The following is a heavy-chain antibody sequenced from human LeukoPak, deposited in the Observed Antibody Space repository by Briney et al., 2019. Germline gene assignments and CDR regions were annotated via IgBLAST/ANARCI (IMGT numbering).Heavy chain of an antibody. D-gene: IGHD5-18*01. CDR2: IYYSGST. CDR1: GGSISSGGYY. V-gene: IGHV4-31*03. Sequence: SETLSLTCTVSGGSISSGGYYWSWIRQHPGKGLEWIGYIYYSGSTYYNPSLKSRVTISIDTSKNQFSLKLSSVTAADTAVYYCAREEGYSYGLDYWGQGTLVTVSS. CDR3: AREEGYSYGLDY. J-gene: IGHJ4*02.